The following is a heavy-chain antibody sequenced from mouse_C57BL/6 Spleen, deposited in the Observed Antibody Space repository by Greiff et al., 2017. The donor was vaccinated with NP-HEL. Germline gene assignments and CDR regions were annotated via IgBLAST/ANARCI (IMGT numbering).Heavy chain of an antibody. CDR2: IYPRSGNT. CDR1: GYTFTSYG. D-gene: IGHD2-2*01. V-gene: IGHV1-81*01. CDR3: AREDGYGGFAY. Sequence: VQLQQSGAELARPGASVKLSCKASGYTFTSYGISWVKQRTGQGLEWIGEIYPRSGNTYYNEKFKGKATLTADKSSSTAYMALRSLTSEDSAVYFCAREDGYGGFAYWGQGTLVTVSA. J-gene: IGHJ3*01.